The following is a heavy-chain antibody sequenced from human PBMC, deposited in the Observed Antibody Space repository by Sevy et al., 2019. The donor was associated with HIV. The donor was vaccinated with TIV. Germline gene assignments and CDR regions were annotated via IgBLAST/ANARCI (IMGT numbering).Heavy chain of an antibody. J-gene: IGHJ4*02. D-gene: IGHD3-16*02. Sequence: GGSLRLSCVVSGIIFTSSGMHWVRQAPGKGLEWVSGISGGGDSTYYADSVKGRFTISRDNSKNTLYLQMNSLRAEDTAVYYCAKFPQAAYDFVWGSYRYNVYYFDFWGQGTLVTVSS. CDR1: GIIFTSSG. CDR2: ISGGGDST. V-gene: IGHV3-23*01. CDR3: AKFPQAAYDFVWGSYRYNVYYFDF.